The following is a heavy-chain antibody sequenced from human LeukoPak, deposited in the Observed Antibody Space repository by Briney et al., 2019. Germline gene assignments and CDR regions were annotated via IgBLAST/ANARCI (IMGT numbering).Heavy chain of an antibody. Sequence: PGGPLRLSCAASGFTFSTYWMHWVRQAPGKGLVWVSRINNDGSTTTYADSVKGRFTISRDNAKSTLYLQMDSLRAEDTAVYYCARAAVGATWCNWFDPWGQGTLVTVSS. CDR3: ARAAVGATWCNWFDP. D-gene: IGHD1-26*01. CDR2: INNDGSTT. V-gene: IGHV3-74*01. J-gene: IGHJ5*02. CDR1: GFTFSTYW.